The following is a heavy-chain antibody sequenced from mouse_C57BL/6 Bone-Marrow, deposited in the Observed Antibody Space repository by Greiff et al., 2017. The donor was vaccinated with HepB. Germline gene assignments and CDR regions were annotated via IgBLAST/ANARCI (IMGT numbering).Heavy chain of an antibody. J-gene: IGHJ4*01. CDR1: GFTFSDYY. D-gene: IGHD2-1*01. Sequence: EVQLVESGGGLVQPGGSLKLSCAASGFTFSDYYMYWVRQTPEKRLEWVAYISNGGGSTYYPDTVKGRFTISRDNAKNTLYLKMSRLKSEDTAMYYCASFYSPYAKDYWGQGTSVTVSS. CDR3: ASFYSPYAKDY. V-gene: IGHV5-12*01. CDR2: ISNGGGST.